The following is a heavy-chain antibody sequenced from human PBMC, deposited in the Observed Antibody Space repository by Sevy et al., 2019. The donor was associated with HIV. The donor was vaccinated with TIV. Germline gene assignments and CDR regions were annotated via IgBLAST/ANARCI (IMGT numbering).Heavy chain of an antibody. CDR3: ARGGGSYYDSRGFHPQYYFDS. Sequence: SETLSLTCAVSGGSINSFFWSWIRQSPGKGLKWIGYVYDSGNSEYNPSLRSRVTISVDTSKKQFSLKLSSVTAADTAVYYGARGGGSYYDSRGFHPQYYFDSWGQGTLVTVSS. V-gene: IGHV4-59*01. J-gene: IGHJ4*02. CDR2: VYDSGNS. D-gene: IGHD3-22*01. CDR1: GGSINSFF.